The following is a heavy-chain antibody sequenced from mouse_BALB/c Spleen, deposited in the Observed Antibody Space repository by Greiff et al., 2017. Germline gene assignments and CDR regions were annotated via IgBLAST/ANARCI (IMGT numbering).Heavy chain of an antibody. CDR1: GFTFSSYT. D-gene: IGHD2-2*01. J-gene: IGHJ4*01. V-gene: IGHV5-6-4*01. CDR3: TRDRGYDGDYYAMDY. CDR2: ISSGGSYT. Sequence: EVQRVESGGGLVKPGGSLKLSCAASGFTFSSYTMSWVRQTPEKRLEWVATISSGGSYTYYPDSVKGRFTISRDNAKNTLYLQMSSLKSEDTAMYYCTRDRGYDGDYYAMDYWGQGTSVTVSS.